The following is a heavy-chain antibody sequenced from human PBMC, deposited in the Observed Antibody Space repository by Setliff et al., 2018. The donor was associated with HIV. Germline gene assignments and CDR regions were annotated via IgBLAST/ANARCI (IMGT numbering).Heavy chain of an antibody. CDR3: VRDYMWAFDY. D-gene: IGHD1-26*01. Sequence: GGSLRLSCAASGFTFSDYYMTWIRQAPGKGLEWISYISNSRTTTSYADSVKGRFTISRDNAKNSLYLQMNNLRAEDTAVYYCVRDYMWAFDYWGQGTLVTVSS. CDR2: ISNSRTTT. CDR1: GFTFSDYY. J-gene: IGHJ4*02. V-gene: IGHV3-11*04.